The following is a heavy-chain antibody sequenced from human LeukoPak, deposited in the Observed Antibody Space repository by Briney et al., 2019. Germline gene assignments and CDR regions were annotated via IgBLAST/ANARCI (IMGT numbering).Heavy chain of an antibody. J-gene: IGHJ4*02. CDR3: ARVRYCSSTSCYIYFEY. Sequence: GGSLRLSCVASGFTFSIYWMHWVRQAPGKGLVWVSHINIDGSSTDYADSVKGRFTISRDNAKNTLYLQLNSLRAEDTAVYYCARVRYCSSTSCYIYFEYWGQGTLVTVSS. D-gene: IGHD2-2*02. CDR1: GFTFSIYW. CDR2: INIDGSST. V-gene: IGHV3-74*01.